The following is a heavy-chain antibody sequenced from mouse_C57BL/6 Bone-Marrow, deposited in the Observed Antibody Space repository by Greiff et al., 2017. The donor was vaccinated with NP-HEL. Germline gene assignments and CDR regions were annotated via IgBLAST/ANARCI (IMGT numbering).Heavy chain of an antibody. J-gene: IGHJ2*01. Sequence: VQLQQPGAELVKPGASVKMSCKASGYTFTSYWITWVKQRPGQGLEWIGDIYPGSGSTNYNEKFKSKATLTVDTSSSTAYMQLSSLTSEDSAVYYCARRSTVVSRRYYFDYWGQGTTLTVSS. CDR3: ARRSTVVSRRYYFDY. CDR1: GYTFTSYW. CDR2: IYPGSGST. V-gene: IGHV1-55*01. D-gene: IGHD1-1*01.